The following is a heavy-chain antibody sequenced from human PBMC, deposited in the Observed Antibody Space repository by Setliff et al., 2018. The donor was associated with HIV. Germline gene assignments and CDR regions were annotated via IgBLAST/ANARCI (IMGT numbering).Heavy chain of an antibody. V-gene: IGHV3-11*05. Sequence: PGGSLRLSCAASGFTFNDYYMSWVHQAPGKGLEWVSYISPTNTYTNYADPVKGRFAISRDNAKNSLYLQMNSLSAEDTAVYYCTRAAGPNTGSNYYYGLDYWGQGTLVTVSS. CDR1: GFTFNDYY. D-gene: IGHD3-22*01. CDR2: ISPTNTYT. J-gene: IGHJ4*02. CDR3: TRAAGPNTGSNYYYGLDY.